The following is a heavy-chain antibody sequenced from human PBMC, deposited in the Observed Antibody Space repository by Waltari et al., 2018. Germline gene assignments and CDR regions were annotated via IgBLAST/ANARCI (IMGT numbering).Heavy chain of an antibody. D-gene: IGHD6-19*01. Sequence: QVQLQQWGAGLLKPSETLSLTCAVYGGSFSGYYWSWIRPPPGKGLEWIGEINHSGSTNYNPSLKSRVTISVDTSKNQFSLQLNSVTPEDTAVYYCARERREQWLSLPRTLDYWGQGTLVTVSS. CDR1: GGSFSGYY. V-gene: IGHV4-34*01. J-gene: IGHJ4*02. CDR3: ARERREQWLSLPRTLDY. CDR2: INHSGST.